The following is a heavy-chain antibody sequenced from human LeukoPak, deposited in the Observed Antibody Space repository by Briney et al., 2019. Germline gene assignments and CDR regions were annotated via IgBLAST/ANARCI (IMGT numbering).Heavy chain of an antibody. CDR1: GYSISSGYY. Sequence: SETLSLTCAVSGYSISSGYYWGWIRQPPGKGLEWIGSIYHSGSTYYNPSLKSRVTISVDTSKNQFSLKLSSVTAADTAVYYCARVGTGGYSSSSGLDYWGQGTLVTVSS. D-gene: IGHD6-6*01. CDR3: ARVGTGGYSSSSGLDY. CDR2: IYHSGST. J-gene: IGHJ4*02. V-gene: IGHV4-38-2*01.